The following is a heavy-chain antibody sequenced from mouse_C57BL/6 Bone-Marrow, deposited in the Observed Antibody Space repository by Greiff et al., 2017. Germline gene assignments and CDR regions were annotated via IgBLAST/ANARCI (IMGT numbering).Heavy chain of an antibody. CDR3: ARHEDYGSSYYAMDY. D-gene: IGHD1-1*01. J-gene: IGHJ4*01. CDR1: GFTFSDYY. V-gene: IGHV5-12*01. CDR2: ISNGGGST. Sequence: DVKLQESGGGLVQPGGSLKLSCAASGFTFSDYYMYWVRQTPEKRLEWVAYISNGGGSTYYPDTVKGRFTISRDNAKNTLYLQMSRLKSEDTAMYYCARHEDYGSSYYAMDYWGQGTSVTVSS.